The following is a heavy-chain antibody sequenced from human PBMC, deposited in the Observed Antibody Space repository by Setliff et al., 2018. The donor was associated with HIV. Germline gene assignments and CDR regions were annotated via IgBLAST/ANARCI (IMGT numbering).Heavy chain of an antibody. J-gene: IGHJ5*02. CDR2: LYSGGDT. CDR1: GGSISSSTYY. V-gene: IGHV4-39*01. D-gene: IGHD6-19*01. Sequence: SETLSLTCTVSGGSISSSTYYWGWIRQPPGKGLEWIGSLYSGGDTYYNPSLQSRVNISGDASKNQFSLRVSRVTATDTSTYYCVRHRGVRDDSGWYGVAWFDPWGPGSLVTVSS. CDR3: VRHRGVRDDSGWYGVAWFDP.